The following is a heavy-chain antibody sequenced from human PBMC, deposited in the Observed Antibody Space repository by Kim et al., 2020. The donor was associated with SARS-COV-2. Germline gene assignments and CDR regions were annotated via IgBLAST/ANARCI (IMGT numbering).Heavy chain of an antibody. Sequence: KSRVTISVDTSKNQFSLKLSSVTAADTAVYYCARDPHPRKWFGELLAEPDWGQGTLVTVSS. CDR3: ARDPHPRKWFGELLAEPD. V-gene: IGHV4-39*07. J-gene: IGHJ4*02. D-gene: IGHD3-10*01.